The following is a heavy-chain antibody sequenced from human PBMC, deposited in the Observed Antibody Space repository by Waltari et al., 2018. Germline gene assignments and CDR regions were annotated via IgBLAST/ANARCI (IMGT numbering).Heavy chain of an antibody. D-gene: IGHD3-10*01. J-gene: IGHJ5*01. V-gene: IGHV3-66*02. CDR2: INLGGDT. CDR1: GFNVNNYY. Sequence: VHLVESGGGLVQPGGSLRLSCAVSGFNVNNYYMHWVRQAPGKGLEWVSVINLGGDTYYGDSVKGRFTISRDNSKNTLDLQVNSLRSDDTAVYFCARGRGFIIDTWGHGTLVTVSS. CDR3: ARGRGFIIDT.